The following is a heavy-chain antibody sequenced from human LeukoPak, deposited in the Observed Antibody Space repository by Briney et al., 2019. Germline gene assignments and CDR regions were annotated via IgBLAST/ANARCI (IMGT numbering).Heavy chain of an antibody. D-gene: IGHD6-19*01. V-gene: IGHV3-30-3*01. CDR3: AREEWLTFYYYYGMDV. CDR2: ISYDGSNK. Sequence: GGSLRLSCAASGFAFSSYAMHWVRQAPGKGLEWVAVISYDGSNKYYADSVKGRFTISRDNSKNTLYLQMNSLRAEDTAVYYCAREEWLTFYYYYGMDVWGQGTTVTVSS. CDR1: GFAFSSYA. J-gene: IGHJ6*02.